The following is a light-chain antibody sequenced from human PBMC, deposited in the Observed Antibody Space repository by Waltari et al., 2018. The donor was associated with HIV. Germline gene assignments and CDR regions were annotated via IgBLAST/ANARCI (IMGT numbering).Light chain of an antibody. CDR2: QDT. J-gene: IGLJ3*02. V-gene: IGLV3-25*03. CDR3: QSADLSGTYWV. CDR1: ALQDQF. Sequence: SYDVTQPSSVSVSPGQTARITCSGYALQDQFVYWYQQKPGQAPVLVIYQDTQRPSGIPERFSGSSSGTVATLTIRGVRTEDEADYHCQSADLSGTYWVFGGGTKLTVL.